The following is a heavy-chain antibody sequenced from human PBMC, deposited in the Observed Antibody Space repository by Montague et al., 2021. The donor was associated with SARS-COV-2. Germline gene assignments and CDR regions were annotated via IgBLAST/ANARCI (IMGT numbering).Heavy chain of an antibody. Sequence: PALVKPTQTLTLTCTFSGFSLNTSGMCVGWIRQPPGKALEWLALIYWDDDKRYSPSLKSRLTITKDTSKNQVVLTMTNMDPVDTATYYCAHRTIRDAAWRYDSWGQGTLVTVSS. D-gene: IGHD2-15*01. CDR2: IYWDDDK. CDR3: AHRTIRDAAWRYDS. J-gene: IGHJ4*02. V-gene: IGHV2-5*08. CDR1: GFSLNTSGMC.